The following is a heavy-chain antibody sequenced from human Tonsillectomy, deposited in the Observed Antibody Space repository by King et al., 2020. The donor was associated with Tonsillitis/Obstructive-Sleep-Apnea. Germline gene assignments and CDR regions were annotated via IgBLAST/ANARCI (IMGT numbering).Heavy chain of an antibody. CDR2: IDPFDSYT. V-gene: IGHV5-10-1*01. J-gene: IGHJ6*03. D-gene: IGHD3-9*01. Sequence: QLVQSGAEVKKPGESLRISCKGSGYNFTIHWISWVRQMPGKGLEWMGRIDPFDSYTNYRPSFQGHVTISTDKSSSTAYLQWRSLKASDTAIYYCARQDYDILTGDYFYYMDVWGKGTTVTVSS. CDR1: GYNFTIHW. CDR3: ARQDYDILTGDYFYYMDV.